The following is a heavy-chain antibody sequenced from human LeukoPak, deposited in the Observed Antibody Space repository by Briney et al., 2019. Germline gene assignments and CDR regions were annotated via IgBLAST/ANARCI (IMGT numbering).Heavy chain of an antibody. Sequence: PSETLSLTCTVSGGSISSTNYYWGWVRQPPGKGLEWMGSIYHSGSTYYNPSLKSRVTISVDTPKNQFSLRLSSVTAADTAVYYCAARGSYYVPFDYWGQGTLVTVSS. CDR1: GGSISSTNYY. CDR2: IYHSGST. D-gene: IGHD1-26*01. V-gene: IGHV4-39*01. CDR3: AARGSYYVPFDY. J-gene: IGHJ4*02.